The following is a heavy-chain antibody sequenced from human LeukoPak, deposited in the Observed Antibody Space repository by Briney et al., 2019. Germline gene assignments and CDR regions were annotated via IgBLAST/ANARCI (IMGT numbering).Heavy chain of an antibody. J-gene: IGHJ6*02. CDR2: MNPNSGNT. Sequence: ASVKVSCKASGGTFTSYDINWVRQATGQGLEWMGWMNPNSGNTGYAQKFQGRVTMTRNTSISTAYMELSSLRSEDTAVYYCAIVYGSGSYYYYYYGMDVWGQGTTVTVSS. CDR1: GGTFTSYD. CDR3: AIVYGSGSYYYYYYGMDV. D-gene: IGHD3-10*01. V-gene: IGHV1-8*01.